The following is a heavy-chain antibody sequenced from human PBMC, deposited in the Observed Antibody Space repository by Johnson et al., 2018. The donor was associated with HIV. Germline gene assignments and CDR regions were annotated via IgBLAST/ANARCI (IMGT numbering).Heavy chain of an antibody. Sequence: EVQLVESGGGVVRPGGSLRLSCAASGFTFGDYGMSWVRQAPGKGLEWVAGINWNGGSTGYADSVKGRFIISSDNAKNSLYLQMNSLRAEDTALYYCARPLKEDSSGYGDAFDIWGQGTMVTVSS. D-gene: IGHD3-22*01. J-gene: IGHJ3*02. CDR3: ARPLKEDSSGYGDAFDI. CDR1: GFTFGDYG. CDR2: INWNGGST. V-gene: IGHV3-20*04.